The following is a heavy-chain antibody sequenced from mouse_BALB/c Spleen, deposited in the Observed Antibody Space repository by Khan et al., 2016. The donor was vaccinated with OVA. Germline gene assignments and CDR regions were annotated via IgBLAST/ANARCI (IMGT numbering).Heavy chain of an antibody. J-gene: IGHJ2*01. CDR2: ISYSGNH. V-gene: IGHV3-2*02. CDR1: GYSITSDYA. D-gene: IGHD2-10*02. Sequence: SGPGLVKPSQSLSLTCTVTGYSITSDYAWNWIRQFPGNKLEWMGFISYSGNHKYNPSLKSRISVTRNTSKNQFFLQLNSGTTEDTATYYCARVYGGYFDYWGQGTTLTVSS. CDR3: ARVYGGYFDY.